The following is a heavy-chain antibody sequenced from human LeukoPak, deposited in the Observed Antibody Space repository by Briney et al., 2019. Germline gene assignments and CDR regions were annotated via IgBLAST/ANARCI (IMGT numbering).Heavy chain of an antibody. Sequence: GGSLRLSCAASGFTFGSYALHWVRQAPGKGLEGVAVKSHDGSHTYFADSVRGRFTISRDRSKNTVDLQMSSLRPEDSAVYYCARSPYDSSGNRYYYYALDVWGQGTTVSVSS. CDR2: KSHDGSHT. D-gene: IGHD3-22*01. CDR1: GFTFGSYA. J-gene: IGHJ6*02. V-gene: IGHV3-30*04. CDR3: ARSPYDSSGNRYYYYALDV.